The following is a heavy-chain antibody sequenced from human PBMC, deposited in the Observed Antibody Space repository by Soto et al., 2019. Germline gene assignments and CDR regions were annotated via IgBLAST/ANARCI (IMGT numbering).Heavy chain of an antibody. D-gene: IGHD2-21*01. V-gene: IGHV3-48*03. Sequence: GGSMRLSCAASGFTFRSYEMDWVRQAPGKGLQWVSYISSSGSTMYYADSVKGRFTISRDNAKNSLYLQMNSLRAEDTAVYYCVSQGVNNHYGMDVWGQGTTVTVSS. CDR1: GFTFRSYE. CDR3: VSQGVNNHYGMDV. CDR2: ISSSGSTM. J-gene: IGHJ6*02.